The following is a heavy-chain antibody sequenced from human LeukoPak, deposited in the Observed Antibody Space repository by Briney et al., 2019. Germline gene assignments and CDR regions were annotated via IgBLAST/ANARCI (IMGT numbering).Heavy chain of an antibody. V-gene: IGHV3-21*01. CDR2: ISSSSSYI. Sequence: PGGSLRLSCAASGFTFSSYSMNWVRQAPGKGLEWVSSISSSSSYIYYADSVKGRFTISRDNAKNSLYLQMNSLRAEDTAVYYCARPTQPGSSGYLPPGYWGQGTLVTVSS. J-gene: IGHJ4*02. D-gene: IGHD3-22*01. CDR3: ARPTQPGSSGYLPPGY. CDR1: GFTFSSYS.